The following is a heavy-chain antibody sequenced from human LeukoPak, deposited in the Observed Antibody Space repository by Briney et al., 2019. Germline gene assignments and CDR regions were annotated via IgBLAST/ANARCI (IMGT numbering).Heavy chain of an antibody. CDR3: ARGSFAPGMVRGVTKVYYFDY. Sequence: SETLSLTCAVYGGSFSGYYWSWIRQPPGKGLEWIGEINHSGSTNYNSSLKSRVTISGDTSKNQFSLKLSSVTAADTAVYYCARGSFAPGMVRGVTKVYYFDYWGQGTLVTVSS. V-gene: IGHV4-34*01. CDR2: INHSGST. D-gene: IGHD3-10*01. CDR1: GGSFSGYY. J-gene: IGHJ4*02.